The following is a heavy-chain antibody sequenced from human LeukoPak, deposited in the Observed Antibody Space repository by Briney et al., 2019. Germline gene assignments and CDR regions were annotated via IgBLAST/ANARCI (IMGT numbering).Heavy chain of an antibody. CDR1: GFTFSTYA. CDR2: IFGNGGST. CDR3: AKSPGSLFYLDF. J-gene: IGHJ4*02. D-gene: IGHD1-1*01. Sequence: GGSLRLSCAASGFTFSTYAMSWVRQAPGKGLEWVSSIFGNGGSTYYADSVKGRFTISRDNSKNTLYLQMNSLRAEDTAVYYCAKSPGSLFYLDFWGQGTLVTVSS. V-gene: IGHV3-23*01.